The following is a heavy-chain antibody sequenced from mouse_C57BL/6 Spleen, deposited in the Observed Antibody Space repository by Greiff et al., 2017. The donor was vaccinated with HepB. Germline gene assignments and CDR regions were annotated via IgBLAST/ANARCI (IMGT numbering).Heavy chain of an antibody. CDR3: AREVPRGGFDY. CDR2: INPGSGGT. J-gene: IGHJ2*01. Sequence: QVQLKQSGAELVRPGTSVKVSCKASGYAFTNYLIEWVKQRPGQGLEWIGVINPGSGGTNYNEKFKGKATLTADKSSSTAYMQLSSLTSEDSAVYFCAREVPRGGFDYWGQGTTLTVSS. CDR1: GYAFTNYL. V-gene: IGHV1-54*01. D-gene: IGHD2-14*01.